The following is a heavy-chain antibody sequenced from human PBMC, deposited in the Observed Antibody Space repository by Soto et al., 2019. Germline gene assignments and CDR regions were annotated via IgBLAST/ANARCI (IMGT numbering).Heavy chain of an antibody. Sequence: QVQLVESGGGVVQPGTSLRLSCAASGFTISTHGMHWVRQAPGKGLEWVANIWYDGSNRFYADSVAGRFTISKDNSKNTLYLQMSSLRAEDTAVYYCAAATTWNFHFHYWGQGTQVTFSS. CDR2: IWYDGSNR. J-gene: IGHJ4*02. V-gene: IGHV3-33*01. CDR3: AAATTWNFHFHY. CDR1: GFTISTHG. D-gene: IGHD1-7*01.